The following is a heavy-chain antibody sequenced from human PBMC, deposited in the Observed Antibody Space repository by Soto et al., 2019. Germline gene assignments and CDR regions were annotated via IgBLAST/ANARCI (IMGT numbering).Heavy chain of an antibody. V-gene: IGHV3-7*04. D-gene: IGHD3-22*01. Sequence: GSLRLSCAASGFTFSSYWMSWVRQAPGKGLEWVANIKQDGSEKYYVDSVKGRFTISRDNAKNSLYLQMNSLRAEDTAVYYCARGRYSDSSGPFSDVFDVWGQGTMVTVS. CDR1: GFTFSSYW. CDR2: IKQDGSEK. J-gene: IGHJ3*01. CDR3: ARGRYSDSSGPFSDVFDV.